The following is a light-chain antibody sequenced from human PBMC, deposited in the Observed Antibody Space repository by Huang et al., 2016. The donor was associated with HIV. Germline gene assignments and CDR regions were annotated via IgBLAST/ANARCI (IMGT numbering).Light chain of an antibody. CDR2: GAS. CDR1: QSVSTN. V-gene: IGKV3-15*01. CDR3: EQYNNWPPEET. J-gene: IGKJ3*01. Sequence: EIVMTQSPAILSVSPGERATLSCRASQSVSTNLAWYQQKPGQTPRLLIYGASTRAAGVPARVSGSGSGTEFTLTISSLQSADFAVYYCEQYNNWPPEETFGPGTKVDMK.